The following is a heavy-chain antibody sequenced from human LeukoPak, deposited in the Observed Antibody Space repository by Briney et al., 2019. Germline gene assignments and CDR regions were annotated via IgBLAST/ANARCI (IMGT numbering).Heavy chain of an antibody. D-gene: IGHD2-8*01. CDR1: GGSFSGYY. CDR2: INHSGST. J-gene: IGHJ4*02. V-gene: IGHV4-34*01. CDR3: ARDRMSRKGFDY. Sequence: SETLSLTCAVYGGSFSGYYWSWIRQPPGKGLEWIGEINHSGSTNYNPSLKSRVTISVDTSKNQFSLKLSSVTAADTAVYYCARDRMSRKGFDYWGQGTLVTVSS.